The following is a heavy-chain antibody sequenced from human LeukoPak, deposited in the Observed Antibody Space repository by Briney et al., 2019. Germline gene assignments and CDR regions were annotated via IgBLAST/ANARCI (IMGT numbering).Heavy chain of an antibody. V-gene: IGHV3-7*01. D-gene: IGHD4-11*01. CDR2: IKQDGSEK. J-gene: IGHJ6*02. CDR3: ARDGLPDTVIMLYYYYGMDV. CDR1: GFTFSSYW. Sequence: GGSLRLSCAASGFTFSSYWRSWVRQAPGRGRGWVATIKQDGSEKYYVDSVKGRFTISRDNAKNSLYLQMNSLRAEDTAVYYCARDGLPDTVIMLYYYYGMDVWGQGTTVTVSS.